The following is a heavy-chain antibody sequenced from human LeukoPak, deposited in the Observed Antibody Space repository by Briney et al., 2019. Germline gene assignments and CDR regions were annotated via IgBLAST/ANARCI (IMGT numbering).Heavy chain of an antibody. J-gene: IGHJ4*02. CDR1: GYSFTSYW. CDR2: IDPSDSYT. Sequence: GESLKISCKGSGYSFTSYWISWVRQMPGKGLEWMGRIDPSDSYTNYSPSFQGHVTISADKSISTAYLQWSSLKASDTAMYCCARGYGSGSYYFDYWGQGTLVTVSS. CDR3: ARGYGSGSYYFDY. D-gene: IGHD3-10*01. V-gene: IGHV5-10-1*01.